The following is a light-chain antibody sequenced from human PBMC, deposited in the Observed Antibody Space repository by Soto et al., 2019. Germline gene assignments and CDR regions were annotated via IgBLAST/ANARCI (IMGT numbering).Light chain of an antibody. CDR2: QAS. V-gene: IGKV1-5*03. J-gene: IGKJ1*01. Sequence: IQVTQSPSSLSASVGDRLTITCRASQSINIWLAWYQQRPGKAPKLLIYQASSLHSGVPSRFSGSGSGTDFTLTISNLQPDDSATYYCQQYGDFYRTFGQGTKVEIQ. CDR1: QSINIW. CDR3: QQYGDFYRT.